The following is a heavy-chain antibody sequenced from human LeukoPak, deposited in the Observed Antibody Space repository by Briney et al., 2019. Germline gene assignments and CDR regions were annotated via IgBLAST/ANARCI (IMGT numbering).Heavy chain of an antibody. CDR3: ARAIRFSSEYYYYYYYMDV. Sequence: ASVKVSCKASGYTFTSYDINWVRQAPGQGLEWMGWMNPNSANTGYAQKFQGRVTITRNTSISTAYMELSSLRSEDTAVYYCARAIRFSSEYYYYYYYMDVWGKGTTVTVSS. CDR2: MNPNSANT. CDR1: GYTFTSYD. V-gene: IGHV1-8*01. J-gene: IGHJ6*03. D-gene: IGHD6-6*01.